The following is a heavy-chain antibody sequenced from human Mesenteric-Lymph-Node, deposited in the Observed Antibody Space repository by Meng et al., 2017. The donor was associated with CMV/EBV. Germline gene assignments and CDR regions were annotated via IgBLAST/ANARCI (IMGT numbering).Heavy chain of an antibody. Sequence: GESLKISCAASGFTFGSYAMTWVRQAPGKGLEWVSYISSSSSTIYYADSVKGRFTISRDNGKNSLYLQMNSLRDEDTAVYYCARDPRGYCTDGECYTGIDYWGQGTLVTVSS. D-gene: IGHD2-8*01. CDR1: GFTFGSYA. CDR2: ISSSSSTI. V-gene: IGHV3-48*02. CDR3: ARDPRGYCTDGECYTGIDY. J-gene: IGHJ4*02.